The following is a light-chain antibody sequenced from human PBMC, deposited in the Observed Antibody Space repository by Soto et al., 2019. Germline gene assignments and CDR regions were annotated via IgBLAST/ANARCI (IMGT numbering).Light chain of an antibody. CDR2: DVS. V-gene: IGLV2-14*01. CDR3: SSYTSSSTYVV. J-gene: IGLJ2*01. CDR1: GSDVGGYNY. Sequence: QSALTQPASVSGSPGQSITISCTGTGSDVGGYNYVSWYQQHPGKAPKLMIYDVSTRPSGVSNRFSGSKSGNTASLTISGLQAEDEADYYCSSYTSSSTYVVFGGGTKLTVL.